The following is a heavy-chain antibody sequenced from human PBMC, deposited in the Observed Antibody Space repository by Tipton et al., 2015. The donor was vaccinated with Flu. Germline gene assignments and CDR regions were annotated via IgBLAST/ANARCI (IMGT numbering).Heavy chain of an antibody. D-gene: IGHD6-19*01. CDR3: ARDTYVSGPDAFDI. CDR2: ISYSGSA. Sequence: TLSLTCTVSGGSISSNAYYWSWIRQHPERGLEWIGYISYSGSADYNPSLKSRVTISVDTSKNQFSLKLSSVTAADTAVYYCARDTYVSGPDAFDIWGQGTMVTVSS. CDR1: GGSISSNAYY. J-gene: IGHJ3*02. V-gene: IGHV4-31*03.